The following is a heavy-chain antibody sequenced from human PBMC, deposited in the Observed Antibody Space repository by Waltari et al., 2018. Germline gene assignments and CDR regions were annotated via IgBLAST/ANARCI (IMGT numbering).Heavy chain of an antibody. CDR3: ARRGDWLPLDAFDI. CDR1: GGSISRSAYY. CDR2: IYPSGDT. J-gene: IGHJ3*02. D-gene: IGHD2-15*01. Sequence: QLQLQESGPGLVKSSETLSLPCAVPGGSISRSAYYWVWLRQPPGKELEWIGSIYPSGDTYYHASLESRVRVSVDRSSNHFSMTLSSVTAADTAVYYCARRGDWLPLDAFDIWGQGTVVTVSS. V-gene: IGHV4-39*02.